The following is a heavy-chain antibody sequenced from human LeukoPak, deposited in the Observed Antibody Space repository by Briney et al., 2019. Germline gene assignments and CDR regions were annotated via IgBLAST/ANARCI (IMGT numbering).Heavy chain of an antibody. Sequence: GGSLGLSCAASGFTFSSYSMNWVRQAPGKGLEWVSSISSSSSYIYYADSVKGRFTISRDNAKNSLYLQMNSLRAEDTAVYYCASSPGGSYHFDYWGQGPLVTVSS. CDR1: GFTFSSYS. V-gene: IGHV3-21*01. CDR2: ISSSSSYI. CDR3: ASSPGGSYHFDY. J-gene: IGHJ4*02. D-gene: IGHD1-26*01.